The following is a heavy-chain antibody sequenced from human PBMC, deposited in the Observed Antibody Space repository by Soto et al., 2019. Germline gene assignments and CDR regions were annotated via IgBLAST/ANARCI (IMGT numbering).Heavy chain of an antibody. Sequence: SETLSLTCTVSGGSISSYYCSWIRQPPGKGLEWIGYIYYSGSTNYNPALKSRVTISVDTSKNQFSLKLSSVTAADTAVYYCARVGYGGNYYFDYWGQGTLVTVSS. D-gene: IGHD2-21*02. V-gene: IGHV4-59*01. J-gene: IGHJ4*02. CDR3: ARVGYGGNYYFDY. CDR2: IYYSGST. CDR1: GGSISSYY.